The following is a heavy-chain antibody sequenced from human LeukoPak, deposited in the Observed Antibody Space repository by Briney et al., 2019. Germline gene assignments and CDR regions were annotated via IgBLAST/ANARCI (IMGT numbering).Heavy chain of an antibody. Sequence: GGSLRLSCAASKFTVSNSYMSWVRQAPGKGLEWVSVIYSSGDTYYADSVKGRFTISRDNAKNSLYLQMNSLRAEDTAVYYCAREMLAAVAAQSWGQGTLVTVSS. CDR3: AREMLAAVAAQS. D-gene: IGHD6-19*01. J-gene: IGHJ5*02. V-gene: IGHV3-66*01. CDR1: KFTVSNSY. CDR2: IYSSGDT.